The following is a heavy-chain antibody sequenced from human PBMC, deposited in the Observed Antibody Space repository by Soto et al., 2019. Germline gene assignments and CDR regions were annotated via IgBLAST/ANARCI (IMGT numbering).Heavy chain of an antibody. J-gene: IGHJ3*02. CDR1: GFTFRNYP. D-gene: IGHD1-26*01. CDR3: AQLLGGSYAFEI. Sequence: HPGGSLRLSCAASGFTFRNYPMNWVRQAPDKGLQWVAVISYDGSNRDYADSVRGRFTISRGNSKNTLYLQMNSLRPEDTAVYYCAQLLGGSYAFEIWGQGTMVTVSS. V-gene: IGHV3-30-3*01. CDR2: ISYDGSNR.